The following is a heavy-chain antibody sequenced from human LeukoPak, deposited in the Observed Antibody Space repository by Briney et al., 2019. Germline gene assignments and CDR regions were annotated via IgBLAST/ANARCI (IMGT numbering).Heavy chain of an antibody. D-gene: IGHD6-13*01. V-gene: IGHV3-30*02. Sequence: GGSLRLSCAASGFTFSSYGMHWVRQAPGKGLEWVAFIRYDGSNKYYADSVKGRFTISRDNSKNTLYLQMNSLRAEDTAVYYCAKESGSSSWYGKVHNWFDPWGQGTLVTVSS. CDR2: IRYDGSNK. J-gene: IGHJ5*02. CDR3: AKESGSSSWYGKVHNWFDP. CDR1: GFTFSSYG.